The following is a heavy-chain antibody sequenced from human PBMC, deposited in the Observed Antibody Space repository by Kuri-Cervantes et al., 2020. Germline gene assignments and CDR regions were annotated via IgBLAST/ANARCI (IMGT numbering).Heavy chain of an antibody. J-gene: IGHJ5*02. CDR1: GGSISSGGYY. CDR2: IYYSGST. V-gene: IGHV4-31*03. Sequence: LSLTCTVSGGSISSGGYYWSWIRQHPGKGLEWIGYIYYSGSTYYNPSLKSRVTISVDTSKNQFSLKLSSVTAADTAVYYCATGFFYSGYDSNWFDPWGQGTLVTVSS. CDR3: ATGFFYSGYDSNWFDP. D-gene: IGHD5-12*01.